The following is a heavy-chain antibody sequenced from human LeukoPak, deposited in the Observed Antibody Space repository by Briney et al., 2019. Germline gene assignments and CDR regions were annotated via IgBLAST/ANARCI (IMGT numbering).Heavy chain of an antibody. D-gene: IGHD1-7*01. CDR2: IYPGDSET. CDR3: ARLAGTTDGNWFDP. V-gene: IGHV5-51*01. CDR1: GYSFTNYW. Sequence: GESLKISCKGSGYSFTNYWIGWVRQMPGKGLEWMGIIYPGDSETRYSPSFQGQVTISADKSISTAYLLWSRLKASDTAIYYCARLAGTTDGNWFDPWGQGTLVTVSS. J-gene: IGHJ5*02.